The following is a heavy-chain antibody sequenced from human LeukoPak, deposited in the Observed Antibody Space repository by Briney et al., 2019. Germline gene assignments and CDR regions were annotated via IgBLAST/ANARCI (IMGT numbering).Heavy chain of an antibody. D-gene: IGHD3-10*01. CDR1: GFTFSSYS. V-gene: IGHV3-21*01. CDR2: ISSSRSYI. CDR3: AREGSLGRNLPFDY. Sequence: GGSLRLSCAASGFTFSSYSMNWVRQAPGKGLEWVSSISSSRSYIYYADSVKGRFTISRDNAKNSLYLQMNSLRAEDAALYYCAREGSLGRNLPFDYWGQGTLVTVSS. J-gene: IGHJ4*02.